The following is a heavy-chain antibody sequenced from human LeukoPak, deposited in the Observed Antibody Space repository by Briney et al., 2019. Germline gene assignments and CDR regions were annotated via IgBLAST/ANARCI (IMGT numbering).Heavy chain of an antibody. CDR3: AVAQRLAHNWFDP. CDR1: GYTFTGYY. J-gene: IGHJ5*02. D-gene: IGHD6-19*01. CDR2: INPNSGGT. V-gene: IGHV1-2*02. Sequence: VASVKVSCKASGYTFTGYYMHWVRQAPGQGLEWMGWINPNSGGTNYAQKFQGRVTMTRDTSISTAYMELSRLRSDDTAVYYCAVAQRLAHNWFDPWGQGTLVTVSS.